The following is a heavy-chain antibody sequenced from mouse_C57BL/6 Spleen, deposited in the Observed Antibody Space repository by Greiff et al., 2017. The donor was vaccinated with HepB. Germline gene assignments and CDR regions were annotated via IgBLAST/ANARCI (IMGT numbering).Heavy chain of an antibody. CDR2: IYPRDGST. J-gene: IGHJ1*03. CDR3: ARRGLGPYWYFDV. Sequence: QVQLKESGPELVKPGASVKLSCKASGYTFTSYDINWVKQRPGQGLEWIGWIYPRDGSTKYNEKFKGKATLTVDTSSSTAYMELHSLTSEDSAVYFCARRGLGPYWYFDVWGTGTTVTVSS. CDR1: GYTFTSYD. V-gene: IGHV1-85*01. D-gene: IGHD4-1*01.